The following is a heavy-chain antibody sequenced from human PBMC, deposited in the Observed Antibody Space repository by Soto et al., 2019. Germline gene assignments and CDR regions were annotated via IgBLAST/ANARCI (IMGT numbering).Heavy chain of an antibody. J-gene: IGHJ5*02. CDR1: VVSIHNMHSF. CDR2: VYYSGGA. V-gene: IGHV4-39*01. CDR3: GRVVEGATRHTDFDA. Sequence: SETLSLPCAVSVVSIHNMHSFWGWIRQPPGKGLEFIWSVYYSGGANYNPSLKSRVTVSIDTSNNQFSLRVNSVTAADTAVYYCGRVVEGATRHTDFDAWGQGILVTVSS. D-gene: IGHD2-15*01.